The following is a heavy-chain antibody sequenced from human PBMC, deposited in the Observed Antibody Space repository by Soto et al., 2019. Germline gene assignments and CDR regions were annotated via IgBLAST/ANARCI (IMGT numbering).Heavy chain of an antibody. Sequence: VQLVESGGGLVQPGGSLRLSCAASGFTFSSYAMHWVRQAPGKGLEYVSAISSNGGSTYYANSVKGRFTISRDNSKNTLYLQMGSLRAEDMAVYYCARGGGYYHDYWGQGTLVTVSS. CDR3: ARGGGYYHDY. J-gene: IGHJ4*02. V-gene: IGHV3-64*01. CDR2: ISSNGGST. CDR1: GFTFSSYA. D-gene: IGHD3-22*01.